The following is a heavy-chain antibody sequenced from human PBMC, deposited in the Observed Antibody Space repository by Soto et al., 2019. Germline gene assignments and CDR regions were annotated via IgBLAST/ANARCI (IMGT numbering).Heavy chain of an antibody. J-gene: IGHJ6*02. V-gene: IGHV5-51*01. Sequence: GESLKISCKGSGYSFTSYWIGWVRQMPGKGLEWMGIIYPGDSDTRYSPSFQGQVTISADKSTSTAFMELSSLRSEDTAVYYCARRVAVTSVRDIAYYYYGLDVWGQGTTVTVSS. D-gene: IGHD2-21*02. CDR2: IYPGDSDT. CDR3: ARRVAVTSVRDIAYYYYGLDV. CDR1: GYSFTSYW.